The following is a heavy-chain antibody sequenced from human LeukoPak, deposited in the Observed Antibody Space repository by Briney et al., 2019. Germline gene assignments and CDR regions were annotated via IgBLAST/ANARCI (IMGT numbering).Heavy chain of an antibody. J-gene: IGHJ4*02. CDR1: GFTVSSNY. D-gene: IGHD6-6*01. Sequence: PGGSLRLSCAASGFTVSSNYVSWVRQAPGKGLEWVSVIYSGGSTYYADSVKGRLTISRDNSKNTLYLQMNSLRAEDTAVYYCARGVYSSSLYFDYWGQGTLVTVS. V-gene: IGHV3-53*01. CDR3: ARGVYSSSLYFDY. CDR2: IYSGGST.